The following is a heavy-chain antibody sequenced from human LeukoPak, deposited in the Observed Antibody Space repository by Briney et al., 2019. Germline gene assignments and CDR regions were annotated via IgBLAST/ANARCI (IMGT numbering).Heavy chain of an antibody. CDR2: ISSSGSTI. V-gene: IGHV3-11*01. J-gene: IGHJ4*02. D-gene: IGHD3-10*01. Sequence: GGSLRLSCAASGFTFSDYYMSWIRQAPGKGLEWVSYISSSGSTIYYADSVKGRFTISRDNAKNSLYLQMNSLRAEDTAVYYCARNTAYGSGSYYNVGYWGQGTLVTVSS. CDR1: GFTFSDYY. CDR3: ARNTAYGSGSYYNVGY.